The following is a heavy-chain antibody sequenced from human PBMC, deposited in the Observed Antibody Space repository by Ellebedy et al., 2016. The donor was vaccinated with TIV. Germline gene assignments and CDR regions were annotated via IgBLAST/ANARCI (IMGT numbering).Heavy chain of an antibody. D-gene: IGHD3-22*01. CDR3: ASGYYDSSGYPLDYFDY. CDR1: GGSFSDYY. Sequence: MPSETLSLTCAVYGGSFSDYYWSWIRQPPGKGLEWIGEIDHGGSTNYNPSLKRRVTISVDTSKNQFSLKLSSVTAADTAVYYCASGYYDSSGYPLDYFDYWGQGTRVTVSS. V-gene: IGHV4-34*01. J-gene: IGHJ4*02. CDR2: IDHGGST.